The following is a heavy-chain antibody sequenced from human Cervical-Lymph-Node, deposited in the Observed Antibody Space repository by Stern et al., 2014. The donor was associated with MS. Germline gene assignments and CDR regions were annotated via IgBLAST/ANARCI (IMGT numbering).Heavy chain of an antibody. V-gene: IGHV3-33*01. CDR1: GFTFSTYG. CDR3: ARDLRGSLDP. D-gene: IGHD3-10*01. CDR2: IWYDGSKK. Sequence: VQLGQSGGGVVQPGRSLRLSCAASGFTFSTYGIHWVRQAPGKGLEWVAVIWYDGSKKYYADSVKGRFNIARDNYKNTVYLQMNSLRAEDTAVYYCARDLRGSLDPWGQGTLVTVSS. J-gene: IGHJ5*02.